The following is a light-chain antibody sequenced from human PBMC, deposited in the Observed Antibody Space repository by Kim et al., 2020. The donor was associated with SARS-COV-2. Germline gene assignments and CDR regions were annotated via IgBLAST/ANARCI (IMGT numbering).Light chain of an antibody. V-gene: IGKV3-11*01. CDR2: EAC. J-gene: IGKJ4*01. CDR3: QQQSNWPPVST. Sequence: PGERAALPCRASQSVVSYFSWDQQKHGQAPRLRLYEACDRATGIPARFRGSGSGTEFTLTISIREPEDVAVYYCQQQSNWPPVSTFGGGTKVEIK. CDR1: QSVVSY.